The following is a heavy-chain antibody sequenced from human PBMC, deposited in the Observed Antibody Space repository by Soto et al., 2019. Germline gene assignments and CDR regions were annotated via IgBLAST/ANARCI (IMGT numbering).Heavy chain of an antibody. CDR2: IYHSGST. Sequence: SETLSVTCAVSGGSISSGGYSWSWIRQPPGKGLEWIGYIYHSGSTYYNPSLKSRVTISVDRSKNQFSLKLSSVTAADTAVYYCARRRGFPYYYGMDVWGQGTTVT. CDR3: ARRRGFPYYYGMDV. CDR1: GGSISSGGYS. J-gene: IGHJ6*02. V-gene: IGHV4-30-2*01. D-gene: IGHD5-12*01.